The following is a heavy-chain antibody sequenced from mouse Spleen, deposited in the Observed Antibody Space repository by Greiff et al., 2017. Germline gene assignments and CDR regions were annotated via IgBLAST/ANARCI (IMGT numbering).Heavy chain of an antibody. D-gene: IGHD1-2*01. J-gene: IGHJ2*01. CDR3: ASPNYYGAY. CDR2: ISSGSSTI. V-gene: IGHV5-17*01. CDR1: GFTFSDYG. Sequence: EVKLMESGGGLVKPGGSLKLSCAASGFTFSDYGMHWVRQAPEKGLEWVAYISSGSSTIYYADTVKGRFTISRDNAKNTLFLQMTSLRSEDTAMYYCASPNYYGAYWGQGTTLTVSS.